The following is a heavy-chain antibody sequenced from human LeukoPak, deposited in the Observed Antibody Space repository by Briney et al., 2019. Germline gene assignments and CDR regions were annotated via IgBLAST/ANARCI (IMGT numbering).Heavy chain of an antibody. CDR1: GLIYSSYA. Sequence: GGSLRLSCAASGLIYSSYAMSWLRQVPGKGLEWVSATSGSDDSTLYAHSVKGRFTISRDNSKNTLYLQMNSLRAEDTAVYYCAKDRGLLVWFGELDYWGQGTLVTVSS. CDR2: TSGSDDST. D-gene: IGHD3-10*01. J-gene: IGHJ4*02. V-gene: IGHV3-23*01. CDR3: AKDRGLLVWFGELDY.